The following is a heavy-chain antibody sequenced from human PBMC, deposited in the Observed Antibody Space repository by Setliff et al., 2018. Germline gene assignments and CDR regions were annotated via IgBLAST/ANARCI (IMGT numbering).Heavy chain of an antibody. V-gene: IGHV4-34*01. Sequence: SETLSLTCAAYGGTFSDYYWTWIRQAPGKGLEWIGEINHSGTTNYNPSLKSRVTISIDTSKDQFSLKMSSVTAADAAVYYCARGGRGLVILDYWGQGTLVTVSS. J-gene: IGHJ4*02. D-gene: IGHD3-9*01. CDR1: GGTFSDYY. CDR3: ARGGRGLVILDY. CDR2: INHSGTT.